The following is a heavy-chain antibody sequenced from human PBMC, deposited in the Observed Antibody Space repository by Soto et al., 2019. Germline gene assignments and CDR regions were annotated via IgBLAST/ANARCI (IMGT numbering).Heavy chain of an antibody. CDR3: AKDRAAGFDY. V-gene: IGHV3-30*18. CDR2: ISYDGSNK. D-gene: IGHD6-13*01. J-gene: IGHJ4*02. CDR1: GFTFSSYG. Sequence: QVQLVESGGGVVQPGRSLRLFCAASGFTFSSYGMHWVRQAPGKGLEWVAVISYDGSNKYYADSVKGRFTISRDNSKNTLYLQMNSLRAEDTAVYYCAKDRAAGFDYWGQGTLVTVSS.